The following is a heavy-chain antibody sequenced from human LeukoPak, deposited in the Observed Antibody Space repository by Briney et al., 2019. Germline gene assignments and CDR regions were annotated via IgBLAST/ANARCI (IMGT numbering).Heavy chain of an antibody. CDR3: VREYLYDDASIYDP. V-gene: IGHV4-61*02. CDR2: IYTSGGT. CDR1: GGSINIGSYY. D-gene: IGHD3-3*01. J-gene: IGHJ5*01. Sequence: KPAETLSLTCIVSGGSINIGSYYWSSTRQPAGKGLEWIGRIYTSGGTNYNPSLKSRVSISVDTSKNQFSLKLTSVTAADTAVYYCVREYLYDDASIYDPWGQGTLVTVSS.